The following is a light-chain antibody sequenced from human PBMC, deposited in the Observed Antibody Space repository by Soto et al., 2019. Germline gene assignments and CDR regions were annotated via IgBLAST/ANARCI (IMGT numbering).Light chain of an antibody. J-gene: IGKJ2*01. CDR3: QQSYSAQYT. CDR1: QNVDSF. Sequence: DIQMTQSPSSLSASVGDRVSFTCRAGQNVDSFVNWYQQKPGKAPRLLVYATSNLQSGVPSRIRGSGSGTEITLTISSLQPEDFATYFCQQSYSAQYTVGQGTKVDIK. CDR2: ATS. V-gene: IGKV1-39*01.